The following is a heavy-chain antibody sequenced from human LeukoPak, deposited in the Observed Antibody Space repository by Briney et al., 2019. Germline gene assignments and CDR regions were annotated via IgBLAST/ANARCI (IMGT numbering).Heavy chain of an antibody. V-gene: IGHV1-46*01. D-gene: IGHD3-22*01. CDR1: GYTFTRFY. Sequence: GASVKVSCKASGYTFTRFYMHWVRQAPGQGLEWMGIINPSGGSTSYAQKFQGRVTMTRDTSTSTVYMELSSLRSEDTAVYYCARGPGYYDSSGYLAFDTWGQGTMVTVSS. CDR2: INPSGGST. J-gene: IGHJ3*02. CDR3: ARGPGYYDSSGYLAFDT.